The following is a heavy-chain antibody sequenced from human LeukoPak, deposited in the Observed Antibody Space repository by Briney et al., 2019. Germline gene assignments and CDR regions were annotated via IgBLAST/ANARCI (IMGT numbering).Heavy chain of an antibody. J-gene: IGHJ4*02. V-gene: IGHV4-59*08. CDR1: GGSISSYY. CDR3: ATLTTVVTAYYFDY. Sequence: SETLSLTCTVSGGSISSYYWSWIRQPPGKGLEWIGYIYYSGSTNYNPSLKSRVTISVDTSKNQFSLKLTSVTAADTAVYYCATLTTVVTAYYFDYWGQGTLVTVSS. CDR2: IYYSGST. D-gene: IGHD4-23*01.